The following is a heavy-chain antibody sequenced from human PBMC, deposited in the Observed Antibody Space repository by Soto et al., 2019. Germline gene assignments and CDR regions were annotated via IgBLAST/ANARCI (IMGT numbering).Heavy chain of an antibody. CDR3: ARAGYTVTTVSLNFDY. Sequence: SEALSLTCAVYGGSFSGYYWSWIRQPPGKGLEWIGEINHSGSTNYNPSLKSRVTISVDTSKNQFSLKLSSVTAADTAVYYCARAGYTVTTVSLNFDYWGQGTLVTVSS. CDR1: GGSFSGYY. D-gene: IGHD4-4*01. J-gene: IGHJ4*02. V-gene: IGHV4-34*01. CDR2: INHSGST.